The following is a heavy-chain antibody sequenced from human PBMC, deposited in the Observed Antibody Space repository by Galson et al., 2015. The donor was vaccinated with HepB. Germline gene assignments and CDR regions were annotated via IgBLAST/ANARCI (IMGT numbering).Heavy chain of an antibody. CDR2: TYYRSTWYN. CDR1: GDSVSTNSAT. V-gene: IGHV6-1*01. Sequence: CAISGDSVSTNSATWNWIRQSPSRGLEWLGRTYYRSTWYNDYAVSVKSRITINPDTSKNQFSLQLNSVTPEDTAVYCCARAGTRGCSGGGCSSYWFDPWGQGTLVTVSS. D-gene: IGHD2-15*01. CDR3: ARAGTRGCSGGGCSSYWFDP. J-gene: IGHJ5*02.